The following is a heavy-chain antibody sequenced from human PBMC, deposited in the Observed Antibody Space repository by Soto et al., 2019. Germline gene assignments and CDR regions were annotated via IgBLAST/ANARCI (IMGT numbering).Heavy chain of an antibody. CDR1: GFTFSIYA. J-gene: IGHJ3*01. CDR3: AMSAGYGGAFDV. Sequence: EKQLVESGGALAQPGGSLRLSCVGSGFTFSIYALTWVRQAPGKGLEWVSLITNNGDTTFFGDSVKGRFSISRDNSKNTLYLQLVNLRAEDTAVYYCAMSAGYGGAFDVWGQGTMVAVSS. D-gene: IGHD5-12*01. CDR2: ITNNGDTT. V-gene: IGHV3-23*04.